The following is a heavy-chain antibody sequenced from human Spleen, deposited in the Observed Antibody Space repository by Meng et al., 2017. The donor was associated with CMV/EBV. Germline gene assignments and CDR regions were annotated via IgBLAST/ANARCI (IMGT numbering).Heavy chain of an antibody. CDR3: ARDNNWGPDY. D-gene: IGHD7-27*01. CDR1: GYTFTGYY. V-gene: IGHV1-2*02. J-gene: IGHJ4*02. Sequence: ASVKVSCKASGYTFTGYYMHWVRQAPGQGLEWMGWINPNRGDTNYAQQFQGRVTLTRDTSINTGYMELTRLTSDDTAVYYCARDNNWGPDYWGQGTLVTFSS. CDR2: INPNRGDT.